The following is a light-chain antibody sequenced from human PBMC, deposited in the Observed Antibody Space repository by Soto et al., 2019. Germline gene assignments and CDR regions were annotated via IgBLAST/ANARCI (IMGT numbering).Light chain of an antibody. CDR3: QVWDSSSDHVV. J-gene: IGLJ2*01. CDR1: NIGSKS. CDR2: YDS. V-gene: IGLV3-21*04. Sequence: SYKLTQPPSVSVSPGKTARITCGGNNIGSKSVHWYQQKPGQAPVLVIYYDSDRPSGIPERFSGSNSGNTATLTISRVEAGDEADYYCQVWDSSSDHVVFGGGTKLTV.